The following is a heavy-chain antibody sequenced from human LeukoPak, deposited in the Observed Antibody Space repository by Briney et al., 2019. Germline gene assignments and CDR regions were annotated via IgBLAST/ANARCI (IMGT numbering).Heavy chain of an antibody. J-gene: IGHJ4*02. D-gene: IGHD3-22*01. V-gene: IGHV3-23*01. Sequence: GGSLRLSCAASGFTFSSYAMNWVRQAPGKGLEWVSGISGSGGNTFYADSVKGRFTISRDNSRSTLNLQMNSLRPDDTATYFCVKTDSGGYHRGNYDFWGQGTLVTVSS. CDR3: VKTDSGGYHRGNYDF. CDR2: ISGSGGNT. CDR1: GFTFSSYA.